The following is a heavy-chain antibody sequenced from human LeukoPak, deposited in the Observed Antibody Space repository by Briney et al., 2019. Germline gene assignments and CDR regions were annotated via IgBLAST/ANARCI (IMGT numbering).Heavy chain of an antibody. J-gene: IGHJ4*02. V-gene: IGHV3-20*04. CDR1: GFTFYDYG. Sequence: GGSLRLSCAASGFTFYDYGMSWVRQAPGKGLEWVSGILWSGGSTGYADSVKGRFTISRDNAKNSLYLQMNSLRPEDTALYYCARDDYGSGSWNDYWGQGTLVTVSS. D-gene: IGHD3-10*01. CDR3: ARDDYGSGSWNDY. CDR2: ILWSGGST.